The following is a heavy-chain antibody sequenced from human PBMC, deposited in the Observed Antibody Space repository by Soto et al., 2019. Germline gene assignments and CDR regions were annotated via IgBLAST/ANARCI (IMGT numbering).Heavy chain of an antibody. V-gene: IGHV1-69*01. Sequence: QVQLVQSGAEVKKPGSSVKVSCKASGGTFSSYAISWVRQAPGQGLEWMGGIIPIFGTANYAQKFQGRVTITADESTSTAYMELSSLRSEDTAVYYCARDLRSSYGPRDYYYGMDVWGQGTTVTVSS. J-gene: IGHJ6*02. D-gene: IGHD5-18*01. CDR3: ARDLRSSYGPRDYYYGMDV. CDR2: IIPIFGTA. CDR1: GGTFSSYA.